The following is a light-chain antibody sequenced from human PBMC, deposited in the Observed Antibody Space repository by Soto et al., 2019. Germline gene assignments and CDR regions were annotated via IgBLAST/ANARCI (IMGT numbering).Light chain of an antibody. J-gene: IGKJ1*01. Sequence: DIQMTQSPSTLSASVGGRVTITCRASQSIGTWLAWYQQKPGKVPKLLIYDASSLERGVPSRFSGGGSGTEFTLTITSLQPDDFGTYYCQQYNGHTWMFGQGTKVDI. CDR2: DAS. CDR3: QQYNGHTWM. CDR1: QSIGTW. V-gene: IGKV1-5*01.